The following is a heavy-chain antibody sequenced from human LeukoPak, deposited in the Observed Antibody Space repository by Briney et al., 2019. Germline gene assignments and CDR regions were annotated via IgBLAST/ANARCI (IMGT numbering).Heavy chain of an antibody. Sequence: SETLSLTCTVSGGSISSYYWSWIRQPPGKGLEWIGYIYTSGSTNYNPSLKSRVTISVDTSRNQFSLKLSSVTAADTAVYYCARHSKGYYYYMDVWGKGPRSPSP. J-gene: IGHJ6*03. V-gene: IGHV4-4*09. D-gene: IGHD2-21*01. CDR1: GGSISSYY. CDR3: ARHSKGYYYYMDV. CDR2: IYTSGST.